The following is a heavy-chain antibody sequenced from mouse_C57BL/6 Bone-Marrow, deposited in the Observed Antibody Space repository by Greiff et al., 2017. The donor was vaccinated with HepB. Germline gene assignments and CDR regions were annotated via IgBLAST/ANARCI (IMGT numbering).Heavy chain of an antibody. CDR1: GFTFSDYG. D-gene: IGHD1-1*01. CDR3: ARKYGSSFDY. CDR2: ISSGSSTI. Sequence: EVMLVESGGGLVKPGGSLKLSCAASGFTFSDYGMHWVRQAPEKGLEWVAYISSGSSTIYYADTVKGRFTISRANAKNTLFLQMTSLRSEDTAMYYCARKYGSSFDYWGQGTTLTVSS. J-gene: IGHJ2*01. V-gene: IGHV5-17*01.